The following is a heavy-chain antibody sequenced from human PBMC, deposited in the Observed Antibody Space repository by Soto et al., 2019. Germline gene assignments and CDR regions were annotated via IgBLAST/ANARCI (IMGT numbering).Heavy chain of an antibody. V-gene: IGHV3-30-3*01. CDR2: ISRDGSSK. CDR1: GFTFSRYA. CDR3: ARSRNGAVPDSINF. D-gene: IGHD2-8*01. J-gene: IGHJ4*02. Sequence: XGSLRHSSAASGFTFSRYAMHWVRQAPGEGLEWVAVISRDGSSKYYGDSVKGRFTVSRDNSNNTLYLSMTSLRPDDTAVFYCARSRNGAVPDSINFWGQGTLVTVSS.